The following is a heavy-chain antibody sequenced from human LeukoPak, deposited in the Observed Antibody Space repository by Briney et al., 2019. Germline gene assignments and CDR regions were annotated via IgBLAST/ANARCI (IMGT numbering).Heavy chain of an antibody. CDR2: INPNSGGT. Sequence: ASVKVSCKASGYTFTGYYMHWVRQAPGQGLEWMGRINPNSGGTNYAQKFQGRVTMTRDTSISTAYMELSRLRSDDTAVYYCARVEPYYDFWSGYYLLDYWGQGTLVTVSS. CDR1: GYTFTGYY. J-gene: IGHJ4*02. CDR3: ARVEPYYDFWSGYYLLDY. V-gene: IGHV1-2*06. D-gene: IGHD3-3*01.